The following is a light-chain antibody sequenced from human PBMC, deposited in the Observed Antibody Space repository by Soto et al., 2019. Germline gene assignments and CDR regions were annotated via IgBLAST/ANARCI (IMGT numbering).Light chain of an antibody. Sequence: SALTQPPSASGSPGQSVTISCTGTSSDVGGYNYVSWYQQHPGKAPKLMIYEVSKRPSGVPDRFSGSKSGNTASLTVSGLQAEDEADYYCSSYAGSNFYVFGTGTKLTVL. CDR3: SSYAGSNFYV. CDR1: SSDVGGYNY. J-gene: IGLJ1*01. CDR2: EVS. V-gene: IGLV2-8*01.